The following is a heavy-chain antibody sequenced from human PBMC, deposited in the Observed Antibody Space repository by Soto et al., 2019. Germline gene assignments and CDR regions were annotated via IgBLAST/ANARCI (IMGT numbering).Heavy chain of an antibody. CDR2: ISTSNGNT. CDR3: ARTLSSSSSPYYFNF. J-gene: IGHJ4*02. CDR1: GYIFSSYG. D-gene: IGHD6-6*01. V-gene: IGHV1-18*04. Sequence: QVQLVQSGVEVKKPGASVKVSCKASGYIFSSYGLSWVRLAPGQGLEWMGWISTSNGNTKCAQKFQDRVAMTTDTSTSTAYMELRSLRSDDSAVYYCARTLSSSSSPYYFNFWGQWTLVSVSS.